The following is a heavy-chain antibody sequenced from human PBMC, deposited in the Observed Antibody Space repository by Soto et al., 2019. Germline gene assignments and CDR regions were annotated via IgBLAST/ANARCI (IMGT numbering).Heavy chain of an antibody. V-gene: IGHV3-21*01. D-gene: IGHD1-20*01. Sequence: GGSLRLSCAASGFTFSSYSMNWVRQAPGKGLEWVSSISSSSSYIYYADSVKGRFTISRDNAKNSLYLQMNSLRAEDTAVYYCARASPTEYNWNPPADNYFDYWDQGTLVTVSS. CDR1: GFTFSSYS. CDR2: ISSSSSYI. J-gene: IGHJ4*02. CDR3: ARASPTEYNWNPPADNYFDY.